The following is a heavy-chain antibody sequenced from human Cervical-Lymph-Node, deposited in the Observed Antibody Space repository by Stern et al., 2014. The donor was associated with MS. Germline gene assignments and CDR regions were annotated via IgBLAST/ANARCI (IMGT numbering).Heavy chain of an antibody. Sequence: QVQLGQSGAEVKKPGASVKVSCMASGYSFTSYFINWVRQAPGQGLEWMGITNPSAGNTNYAQKFQGRVVMTSDTSTGTVYMELSSLRSEDTAVDEGADYWGQGTLVTVSS. CDR3: ADY. CDR2: TNPSAGNT. V-gene: IGHV1-46*01. J-gene: IGHJ4*02. D-gene: IGHD5-24*01. CDR1: GYSFTSYF.